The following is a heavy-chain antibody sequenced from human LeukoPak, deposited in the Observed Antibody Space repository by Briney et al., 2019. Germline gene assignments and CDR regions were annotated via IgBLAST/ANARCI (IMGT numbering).Heavy chain of an antibody. J-gene: IGHJ6*03. V-gene: IGHV3-30*02. CDR2: IRYDGSNK. Sequence: TGGSLRLSCAASGFTFSSYGMHWVRQAPGKGLEWVAFIRYDGSNKYYADSVKGRFTISRDNSKNTLYLQMDNLRADDTATYFCARVIESYDYMDVWGQGTTVIVSS. CDR3: ARVIESYDYMDV. D-gene: IGHD2-21*01. CDR1: GFTFSSYG.